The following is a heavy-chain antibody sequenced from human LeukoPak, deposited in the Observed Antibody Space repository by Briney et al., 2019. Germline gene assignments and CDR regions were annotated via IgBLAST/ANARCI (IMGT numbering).Heavy chain of an antibody. V-gene: IGHV3-53*04. CDR3: ARDSLHNYYDSSGYPYYYGMDV. CDR2: IYSGGST. Sequence: GGSLRLSCAASGFTFSRYWMTWVRQAPGKGLEWVSVIYSGGSTYYADSVKGRFTISRHNSKNTLYLQMNSLRAEDTAVYYCARDSLHNYYDSSGYPYYYGMDVWGQGTTVTVSS. D-gene: IGHD3-22*01. J-gene: IGHJ6*02. CDR1: GFTFSRYW.